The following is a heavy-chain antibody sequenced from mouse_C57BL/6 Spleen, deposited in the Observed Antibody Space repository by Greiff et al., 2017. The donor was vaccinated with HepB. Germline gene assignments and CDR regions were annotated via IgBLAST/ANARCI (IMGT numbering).Heavy chain of an antibody. Sequence: VKLQQPGAELVRPGSSVKLSCKASGYTFTSYWMDWVKQRPGQGLEWIGNIYPSDSETHYNQKFKDKATLTVDKSSSTAYMQLSSLTSEDSAVYYCARHDYDWFAYWGQGTLVTVSA. D-gene: IGHD2-4*01. CDR2: IYPSDSET. J-gene: IGHJ3*01. CDR1: GYTFTSYW. V-gene: IGHV1-61*01. CDR3: ARHDYDWFAY.